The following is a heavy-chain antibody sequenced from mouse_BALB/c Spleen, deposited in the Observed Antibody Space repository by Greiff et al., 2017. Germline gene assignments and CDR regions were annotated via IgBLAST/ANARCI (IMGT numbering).Heavy chain of an antibody. J-gene: IGHJ4*01. D-gene: IGHD1-2*01. CDR1: GYTFTDYW. CDR3: ARSTHYDYDAMDY. CDR2: IDTSDSYT. V-gene: IGHV1-69*01. Sequence: VQLQQPGAELVMPGASVKMSCKASGYTFTDYWMHWVKQRPGQGLEWIGAIDTSDSYTSYNQKFKGKATLTVDESSSTAYMQLSSLTSEDSAVYYCARSTHYDYDAMDYWGQGTSVTVSS.